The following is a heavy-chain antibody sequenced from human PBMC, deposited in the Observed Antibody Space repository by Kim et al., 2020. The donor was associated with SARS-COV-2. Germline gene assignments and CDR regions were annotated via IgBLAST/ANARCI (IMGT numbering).Heavy chain of an antibody. Sequence: GGSLRLSCAASGFTFSSYDMHWVRQATGKGLEWVSAIGTAGDTYYPGSVKGRFTISRENAKNSLYLQMNSLRAGDTAVYYCARARSSDSGSYLGKYYYYGMDVWGQGTTVTVSS. CDR1: GFTFSSYD. J-gene: IGHJ6*02. CDR3: ARARSSDSGSYLGKYYYYGMDV. V-gene: IGHV3-13*04. CDR2: IGTAGDT. D-gene: IGHD1-26*01.